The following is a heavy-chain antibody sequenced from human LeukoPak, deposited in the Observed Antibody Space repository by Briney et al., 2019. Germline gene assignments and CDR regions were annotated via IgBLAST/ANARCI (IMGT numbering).Heavy chain of an antibody. V-gene: IGHV3-66*01. J-gene: IGHJ4*02. CDR3: ANGYYDSSGPGPFDY. D-gene: IGHD3-22*01. Sequence: GGSLRLSCAASGFTVSSKDMSWVRQAPGKGLEWVSVIYSGGSTYYADSVKGRFTISRDNSKNTLYLQMNSLRAEDTAVYYCANGYYDSSGPGPFDYWGQGTLVTVSS. CDR2: IYSGGST. CDR1: GFTVSSKD.